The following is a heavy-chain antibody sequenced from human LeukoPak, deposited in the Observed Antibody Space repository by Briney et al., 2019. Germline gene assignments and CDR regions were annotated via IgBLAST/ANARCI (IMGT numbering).Heavy chain of an antibody. J-gene: IGHJ5*01. V-gene: IGHV3-7*01. D-gene: IGHD2-2*01. CDR3: ARDDCSSISCYHNWFDS. CDR1: GFTFSSYC. Sequence: GGTLRLSCAASGFTFSSYCMSWVRQAPGKGLEGVANINQDGSEKFYVDSVKGRFTISRDNAKNSLYLQMNSLRAEDTAVYYCARDDCSSISCYHNWFDSWGQGTLVSVSS. CDR2: INQDGSEK.